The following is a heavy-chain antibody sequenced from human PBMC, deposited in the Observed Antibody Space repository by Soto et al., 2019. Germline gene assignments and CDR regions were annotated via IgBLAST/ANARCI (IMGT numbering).Heavy chain of an antibody. CDR2: ISSSSSYI. CDR1: GFTFSSYS. J-gene: IGHJ6*02. V-gene: IGHV3-21*01. CDR3: ARDGAQNDSYYYYGMDV. D-gene: IGHD3-16*01. Sequence: GGSLRLSCAACGFTFSSYSMNWVRQAPGKGLEWVSSISSSSSYIYYADSVKGRFTISRDNAKNSLYLQMNSLRAEDTAVYYCARDGAQNDSYYYYGMDVWGQGTTVTVSS.